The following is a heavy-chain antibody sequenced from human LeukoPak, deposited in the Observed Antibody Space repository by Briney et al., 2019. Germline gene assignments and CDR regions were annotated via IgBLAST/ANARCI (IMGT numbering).Heavy chain of an antibody. CDR2: IYFTGNT. CDR1: GGSIRSSSYY. Sequence: SETLSLTCTVSGGSIRSSSYYWGWIRQPPGKGLEWIGSIYFTGNTYYNPSLKTRVTISIDTSKNQFSLNLSSVTATDTAMYYCTSGYFVHTFDFWGQGPLVSVSS. D-gene: IGHD2-2*03. V-gene: IGHV4-39*01. J-gene: IGHJ4*02. CDR3: TSGYFVHTFDF.